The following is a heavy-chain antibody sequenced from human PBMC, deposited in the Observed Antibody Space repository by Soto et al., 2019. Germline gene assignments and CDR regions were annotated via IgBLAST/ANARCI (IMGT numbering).Heavy chain of an antibody. D-gene: IGHD5-18*01. CDR2: ISGSGDGT. J-gene: IGHJ4*02. V-gene: IGHV3-23*01. CDR3: AGPGYSSQDY. CDR1: GFTFSSFA. Sequence: GGSLRLSCAASGFTFSSFALSWVRQAPGKGLEWVSAISGSGDGTDYADSVRGRFTISRDNSKDTLYLQMNSLRAEDTAVYYCAGPGYSSQDYWGQGALVTVST.